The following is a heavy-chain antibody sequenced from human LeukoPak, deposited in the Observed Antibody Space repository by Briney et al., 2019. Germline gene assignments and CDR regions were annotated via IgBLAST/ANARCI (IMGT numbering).Heavy chain of an antibody. CDR3: AGGGPVKSAAEYYFDY. Sequence: GGSLRLSCAASGFTVSSNYMSWVRQAPGKGLEWVSVIYSGGSTYYADSVKGRFTISRDNSKNTLYLQMNSLRAEDTAVYYCAGGGPVKSAAEYYFDYWGQGTLVTVSS. V-gene: IGHV3-66*01. CDR2: IYSGGST. D-gene: IGHD6-13*01. J-gene: IGHJ4*02. CDR1: GFTVSSNY.